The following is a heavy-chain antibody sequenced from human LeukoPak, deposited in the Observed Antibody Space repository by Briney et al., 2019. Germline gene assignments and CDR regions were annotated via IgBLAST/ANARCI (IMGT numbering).Heavy chain of an antibody. V-gene: IGHV4-34*01. D-gene: IGHD2/OR15-2a*01. CDR1: GGSFSGYY. CDR3: ARGRYYGY. Sequence: SVTLSLTCAVYGGSFSGYYWSWIRQPPGKGLEWIGEINHSGSTNYNPSLKSRVTISVDTSKNQFSLKLSSVTAADTAVYYCARGRYYGYWGQGTLVTVSS. CDR2: INHSGST. J-gene: IGHJ4*02.